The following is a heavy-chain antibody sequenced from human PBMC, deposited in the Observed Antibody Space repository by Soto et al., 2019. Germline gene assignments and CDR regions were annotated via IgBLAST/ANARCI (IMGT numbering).Heavy chain of an antibody. V-gene: IGHV4-59*01. D-gene: IGHD3-10*01. CDR3: ARARITLVREIIKYNMDI. CDR2: IYESGST. Sequence: SETLSLTCTVSGGSIGSYYWSWIRQPPGKGLEWIGYIYESGSTNSNPSLQSRVTISVDTSKNQFYLNLSPVTAADTATYYCARARITLVREIIKYNMDIWGQGTTVTVSS. J-gene: IGHJ6*02. CDR1: GGSIGSYY.